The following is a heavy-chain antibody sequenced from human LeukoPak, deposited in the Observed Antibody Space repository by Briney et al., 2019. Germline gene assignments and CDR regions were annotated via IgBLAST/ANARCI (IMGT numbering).Heavy chain of an antibody. Sequence: SETLSLTCTVSGGSFSNFFYWTWIRQPPGKGLEWIGYIYYSGSTNYNPSLNSRVTISLDTSKNQFSLMLRSLTAADTAVYYCAKGVRVGYVANWFDPWGQGTLVTVSS. CDR2: IYYSGST. CDR1: GGSFSNFFY. J-gene: IGHJ5*02. CDR3: AKGVRVGYVANWFDP. V-gene: IGHV4-59*08. D-gene: IGHD5-12*01.